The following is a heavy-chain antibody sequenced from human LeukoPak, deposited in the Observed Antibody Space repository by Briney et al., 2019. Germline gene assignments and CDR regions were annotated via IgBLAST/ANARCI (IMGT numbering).Heavy chain of an antibody. D-gene: IGHD6-6*01. CDR2: ISSSGSTI. J-gene: IGHJ4*02. CDR1: GFTFSDYY. CDR3: AKDYIGIAARRPLDY. Sequence: GGSLRLSCAASGFTFSDYYMSWIRQAPGKGLEWVSYISSSGSTIYYADSVKGRFTISRDNSKNTLYLQMNSLRAEDAAVYYCAKDYIGIAARRPLDYWGQGTLVTVSS. V-gene: IGHV3-11*01.